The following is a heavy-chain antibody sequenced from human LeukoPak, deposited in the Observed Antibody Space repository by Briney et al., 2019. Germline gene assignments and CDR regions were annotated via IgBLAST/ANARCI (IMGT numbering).Heavy chain of an antibody. J-gene: IGHJ5*02. CDR3: ASGRAGARFDP. CDR2: MNPNSGYA. CDR1: GYTFTSYY. D-gene: IGHD1-26*01. Sequence: ASVQVSCKASGYTFTSYYINWVRQATAQGLGWMGWMNPNSGYASYEQKFQGRVTMTRNTSRSTAYMELSSLRSEDTAVYYCASGRAGARFDPWGQGTLVTVSS. V-gene: IGHV1-8*01.